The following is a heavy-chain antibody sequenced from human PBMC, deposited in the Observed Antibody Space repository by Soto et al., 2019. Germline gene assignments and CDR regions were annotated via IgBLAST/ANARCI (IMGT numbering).Heavy chain of an antibody. CDR1: GYTFYIYF. CDR3: ARVRGRIMITFGGVGGAFDL. V-gene: IGHV1-46*02. Sequence: ASVKVSCKASGYTFYIYFVPWVRQAPGQGLEWMGIINPSGGSTSYAQKFQGRVTMTRDTSTSTVYMELSSLRSEDTAVYYCARVRGRIMITFGGVGGAFDLWGQGTMVTVSS. CDR2: INPSGGST. D-gene: IGHD3-16*01. J-gene: IGHJ3*01.